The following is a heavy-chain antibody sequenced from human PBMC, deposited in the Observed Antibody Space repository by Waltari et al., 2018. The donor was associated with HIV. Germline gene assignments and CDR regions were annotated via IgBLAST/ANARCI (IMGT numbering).Heavy chain of an antibody. CDR2: ISRSSSSI. CDR3: ARDINGGWGY. CDR1: GFPFSNYT. D-gene: IGHD7-27*01. Sequence: EVQLVESGGGLVQPGGSLRLSCAASGFPFSNYTMNWVRQDPGKGLEWVSYISRSSSSIFYADSVKGRFTISRDNAKNSLYLQMNSLRVEDMAVYYCARDINGGWGYWGQGTLVTVAS. V-gene: IGHV3-48*01. J-gene: IGHJ4*02.